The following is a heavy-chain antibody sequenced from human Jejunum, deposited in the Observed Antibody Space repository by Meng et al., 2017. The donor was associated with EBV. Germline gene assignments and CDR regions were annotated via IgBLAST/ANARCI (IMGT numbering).Heavy chain of an antibody. D-gene: IGHD5/OR15-5a*01. CDR1: GFSLTTRGVG. V-gene: IGHV2-5*01. CDR2: IYWNGDE. Sequence: ITLKESGPALVTPAXTPMRTCTFSGFSLTTRGVGVGWIRQPPAKALEWLALIYWNGDEHDSPSLRTRLTISKVTSKNQVVLTMTDMDPVDTATYYCAQRILRAGFDPWGQRVLVTVSS. J-gene: IGHJ5*02. CDR3: AQRILRAGFDP.